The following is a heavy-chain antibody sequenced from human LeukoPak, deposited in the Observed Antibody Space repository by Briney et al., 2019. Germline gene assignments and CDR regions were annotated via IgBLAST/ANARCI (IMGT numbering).Heavy chain of an antibody. CDR2: FYISGST. CDR1: GGSISSYY. Sequence: SETLSLTCSVSGGSISSYYWSGIRQPAGKVLEWIGRFYISGSTNYNPSLKSRVTISVDTSKNQFSLRLNSVTAADTAVYYCARDFLLQSEGLFDYWGQGTLVTVSS. V-gene: IGHV4-4*07. J-gene: IGHJ4*02. CDR3: ARDFLLQSEGLFDY. D-gene: IGHD4-11*01.